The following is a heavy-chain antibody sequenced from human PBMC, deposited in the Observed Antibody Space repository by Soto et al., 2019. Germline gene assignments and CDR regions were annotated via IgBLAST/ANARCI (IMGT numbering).Heavy chain of an antibody. CDR1: GGSFSGYY. CDR2: INHSGST. CDR3: ARGRRMVQGVIIRGGWFDP. Sequence: SETLSLTCAVYGGSFSGYYWSWIRQPPGKGLEWIGEINHSGSTNYNPSLKSRVTISVDTSKNQFSLKLSSVTAADTAVYYCARGRRMVQGVIIRGGWFDPWGQGTLVTVSS. J-gene: IGHJ5*02. V-gene: IGHV4-34*01. D-gene: IGHD3-10*01.